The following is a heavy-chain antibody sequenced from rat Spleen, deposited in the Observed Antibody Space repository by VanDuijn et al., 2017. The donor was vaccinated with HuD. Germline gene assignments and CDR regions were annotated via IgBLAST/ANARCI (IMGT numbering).Heavy chain of an antibody. CDR1: GFSLTSHH. CDR3: TRAGYGGYTA. V-gene: IGHV2S12*01. CDR2: ISSGGST. D-gene: IGHD1-11*01. J-gene: IGHJ2*01. Sequence: QVQLKESGPGLVQPSQTLSLTCTVSGFSLTSHHISWVRQPPGKGLEWIAAISSGGSTYYNSVLKSRLSISRDTSKSQVFLKMNSLQTEDTAIYFCTRAGYGGYTAWGQGVMVTVSS.